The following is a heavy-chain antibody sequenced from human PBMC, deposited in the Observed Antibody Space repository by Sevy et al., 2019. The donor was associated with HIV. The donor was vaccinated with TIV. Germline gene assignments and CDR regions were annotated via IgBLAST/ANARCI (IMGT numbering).Heavy chain of an antibody. J-gene: IGHJ4*02. CDR1: GFTFSDYY. CDR2: ISTSGNYI. D-gene: IGHD5-18*01. Sequence: GGSLRLSCTASGFTFSDYYMSWIRQAPGKGLEWVSDISTSGNYINYADSVKGRFTISRHNAKNSLYLQMNSLRAEDTAVYFCARVRYNYGQHYFDYWGQGTLVTVSS. CDR3: ARVRYNYGQHYFDY. V-gene: IGHV3-11*06.